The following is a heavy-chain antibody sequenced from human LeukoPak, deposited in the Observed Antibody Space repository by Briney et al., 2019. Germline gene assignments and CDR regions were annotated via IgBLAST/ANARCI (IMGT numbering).Heavy chain of an antibody. D-gene: IGHD6-19*01. V-gene: IGHV3-53*01. CDR3: ARVGQQWLVVGYYFDY. CDR2: IYKDGKI. CDR1: GFTVSSTY. Sequence: GGSLRLSCAASGFTVSSTYMSWVRQAPGKGLEWVSVIYKDGKIYYVDSVKGRFTISRDTSKNTLYLQMNSLRVEDTAVYYCARVGQQWLVVGYYFDYWGQGTLVTVSS. J-gene: IGHJ4*02.